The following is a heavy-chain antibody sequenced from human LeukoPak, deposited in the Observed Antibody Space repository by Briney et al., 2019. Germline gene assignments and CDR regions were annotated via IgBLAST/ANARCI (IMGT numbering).Heavy chain of an antibody. CDR2: ISSSSDTI. D-gene: IGHD1-26*01. J-gene: IGHJ4*02. CDR1: GFIFSKYS. V-gene: IGHV3-48*01. CDR3: AKDLGRYRNNYFDY. Sequence: GGSLRLSCAASGFIFSKYSMHWVRQAPGKGLEWVSYISSSSDTIYYADSVKGRFTISRDDSKNTLYLQMNSLRAEDTAVYYCAKDLGRYRNNYFDYWGQGTLVTVSS.